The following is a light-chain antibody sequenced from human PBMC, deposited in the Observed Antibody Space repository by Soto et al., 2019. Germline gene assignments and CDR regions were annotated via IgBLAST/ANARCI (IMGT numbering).Light chain of an antibody. CDR1: QSFSTY. Sequence: DLQMTPSPSPPSATVGDRVTITCRASQSFSTYLAWYQQKPGKVPKLLISGISTLQSGVPSRFSGSGYGTEFTLTISSLQPDDFATYYCQQYNSYPWTFGQGTRLEI. J-gene: IGKJ5*01. CDR2: GIS. CDR3: QQYNSYPWT. V-gene: IGKV1-27*01.